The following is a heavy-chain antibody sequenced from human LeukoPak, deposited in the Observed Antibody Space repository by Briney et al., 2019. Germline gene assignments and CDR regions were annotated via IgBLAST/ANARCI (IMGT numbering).Heavy chain of an antibody. D-gene: IGHD5-12*01. CDR2: ISGDGGST. CDR3: AKDAFGYGGY. Sequence: GGSLRLSCAAAGFTFDDYAMHWVRQAPGKGMEWVSLISGDGGSTYYADSVKGRFTISRDNSKNSLYLQMNSLRTEDTALYYCAKDAFGYGGYWGQGTLVTVSS. V-gene: IGHV3-43*02. CDR1: GFTFDDYA. J-gene: IGHJ4*02.